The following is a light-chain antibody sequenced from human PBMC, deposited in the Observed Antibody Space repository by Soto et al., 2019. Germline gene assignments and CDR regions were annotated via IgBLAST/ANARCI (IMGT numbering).Light chain of an antibody. CDR2: KVS. CDR3: IPGTRWPRT. J-gene: IGKJ1*01. V-gene: IGKV2-30*02. Sequence: EVVMTQSLLSLHVTLGQPASISCRSIQSLVHSNGNTYLNWFQQRPGQSPRRLLYKVSIRDSGVPDRLSGNGSGTDFTLKISRVEANDFGVYYCIPGTRWPRTFGRGTKVEIK. CDR1: QSLVHSNGNTY.